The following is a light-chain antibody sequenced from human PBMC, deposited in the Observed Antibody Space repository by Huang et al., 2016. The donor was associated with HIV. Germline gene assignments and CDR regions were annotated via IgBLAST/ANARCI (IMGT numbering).Light chain of an antibody. Sequence: DIVMTQSPLSLPVTPGEPASISCRSSQSLLHSNGYKYLDWYLQKPGQSPQLLMYLGSNRDSGVPDMFSGSGSGTDFALKISSVEAEDVGVYYCMQGLQTITFGQGTRLEIK. V-gene: IGKV2-28*01. CDR2: LGS. J-gene: IGKJ5*01. CDR1: QSLLHSNGYKY. CDR3: MQGLQTIT.